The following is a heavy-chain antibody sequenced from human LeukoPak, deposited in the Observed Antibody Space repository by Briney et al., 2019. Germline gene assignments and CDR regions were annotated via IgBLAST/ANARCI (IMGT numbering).Heavy chain of an antibody. J-gene: IGHJ5*02. Sequence: SETLSLTCAVYGGSLNGYYWSWIRQPPGKGLEWIGGIYYSGSTYYNPSLKSRVTISIDTSKNQFSLKLSSVTAADTAVYYCARATGGAAAADFDPWGQGTLVTVSS. CDR3: ARATGGAAAADFDP. D-gene: IGHD6-13*01. CDR2: IYYSGST. V-gene: IGHV4-34*01. CDR1: GGSLNGYY.